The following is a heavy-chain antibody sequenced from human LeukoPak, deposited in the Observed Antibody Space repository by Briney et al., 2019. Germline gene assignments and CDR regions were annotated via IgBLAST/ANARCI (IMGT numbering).Heavy chain of an antibody. CDR3: ARGREVYNSALYAGN. CDR1: GFIFSIYT. Sequence: GGSLRLSCATSGFIFSIYTMHWVRQAPGKGLEWVAVSSFDGSNEYYADSVRGRFTISRDNSKNTVFLQMNSLREEDTAIYYCARGREVYNSALYAGNWGQGTLVTVSS. CDR2: SSFDGSNE. D-gene: IGHD6-19*01. J-gene: IGHJ4*02. V-gene: IGHV3-30-3*01.